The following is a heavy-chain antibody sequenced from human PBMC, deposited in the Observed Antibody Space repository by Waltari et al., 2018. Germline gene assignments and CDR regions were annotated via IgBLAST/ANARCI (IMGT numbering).Heavy chain of an antibody. CDR1: GGSISSSAYY. D-gene: IGHD2-2*01. CDR2: INYSGNT. Sequence: QLQLQESGPGLVKPSETLSLTCTVSGGSISSSAYYWGWIRQPPGKGLDWIGSINYSGNTHYNPSLKSRVTMSVDTSKNQFYLKLSSVTAADTAVYYCARLDIVVVPAASFDFWGQGTLVTVSS. V-gene: IGHV4-39*01. CDR3: ARLDIVVVPAASFDF. J-gene: IGHJ4*02.